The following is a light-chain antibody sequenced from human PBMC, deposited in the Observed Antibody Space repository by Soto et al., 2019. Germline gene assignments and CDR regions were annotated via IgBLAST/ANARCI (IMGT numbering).Light chain of an antibody. CDR1: QSVSSTY. CDR2: AAS. V-gene: IGKV3-20*01. Sequence: EIVLTQSPGTLSSSPGVRATLSCRASQSVSSTYLAWYQQKPGQAPRLLISAASNRATGIPDRFSGSGSGTDFALTISRLEPEDFAVYYCQQYGSSSWTFGQGTRVEI. CDR3: QQYGSSSWT. J-gene: IGKJ1*01.